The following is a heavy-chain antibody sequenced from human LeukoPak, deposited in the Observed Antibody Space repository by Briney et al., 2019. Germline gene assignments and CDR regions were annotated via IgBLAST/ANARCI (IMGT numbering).Heavy chain of an antibody. CDR3: VMVAVAGYYFDY. CDR2: IYYSGST. D-gene: IGHD6-19*01. Sequence: SETLSLTCTVSGGSISSYYWSWIRQPPGKGLEWIGYIYYSGSTNYNPSLKSRVTISVDTSKNQFSLKLSSVTAADTAVYYCVMVAVAGYYFDYWGQGTLVTVSS. CDR1: GGSISSYY. J-gene: IGHJ4*02. V-gene: IGHV4-59*01.